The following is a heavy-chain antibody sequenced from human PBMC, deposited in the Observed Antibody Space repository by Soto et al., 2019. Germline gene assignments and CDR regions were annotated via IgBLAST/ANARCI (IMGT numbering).Heavy chain of an antibody. J-gene: IGHJ4*02. CDR3: ARDISPYNWARGNFDY. Sequence: QVQLVESGGGVVQPGRSLRLSCAASGFTFSSYGMHWVRQAPGKGLEWVAVIWYDGSNKYYADSVKGRFTISRDNSKNTLYLQMNSLRAEDTAVYYSARDISPYNWARGNFDYWGQGTLVTVSS. D-gene: IGHD1-1*01. CDR2: IWYDGSNK. V-gene: IGHV3-33*01. CDR1: GFTFSSYG.